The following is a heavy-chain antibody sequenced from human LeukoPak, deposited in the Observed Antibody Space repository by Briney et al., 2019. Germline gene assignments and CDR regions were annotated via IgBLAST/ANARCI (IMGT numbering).Heavy chain of an antibody. CDR1: XGSFSGYX. CDR3: ARNKLGYCSGRSCSGFDP. D-gene: IGHD2-15*01. Sequence: SETLSXTXAVXXGSFSGYXWSWIRQPPGKGLELIGAINHSGSTNYNPSLKSRVTISVDTSKNQFFLKLSSVTAADTAVYYSARNKLGYCSGRSCSGFDPWGQGTLVTVSS. J-gene: IGHJ5*02. CDR2: INHSGST. V-gene: IGHV4-34*01.